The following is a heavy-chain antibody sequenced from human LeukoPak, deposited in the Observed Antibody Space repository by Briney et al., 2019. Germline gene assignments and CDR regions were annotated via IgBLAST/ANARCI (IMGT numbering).Heavy chain of an antibody. D-gene: IGHD3-16*01. J-gene: IGHJ6*02. CDR1: GFTFSRNA. V-gene: IGHV3-23*01. CDR2: ISGSGGST. Sequence: GGSLRLSCAASGFTFSRNAMSWVRQAPGKGLEWVSAISGSGGSTYYADSVKGRFTISRDNSKNTLYLQMNSLRAEDTAVYYCAKGLASYYYYGMDVWGQGTTVTVSS. CDR3: AKGLASYYYYGMDV.